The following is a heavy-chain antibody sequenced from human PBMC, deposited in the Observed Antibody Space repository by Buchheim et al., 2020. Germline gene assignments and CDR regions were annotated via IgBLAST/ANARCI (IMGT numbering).Heavy chain of an antibody. V-gene: IGHV3-23*04. Sequence: VQLVESGGGLVKPGGSLRLSCAASGFTFSNYAMSWVRQAPGKGLEWVSVISGSGSSTYYADSVKGRFTISRDDSKNTLYLQMNSLRAEDTAVYFCAKTASMTTVTSTYFYYGMDVWGQGTT. CDR1: GFTFSNYA. J-gene: IGHJ6*02. D-gene: IGHD4-17*01. CDR2: ISGSGSST. CDR3: AKTASMTTVTSTYFYYGMDV.